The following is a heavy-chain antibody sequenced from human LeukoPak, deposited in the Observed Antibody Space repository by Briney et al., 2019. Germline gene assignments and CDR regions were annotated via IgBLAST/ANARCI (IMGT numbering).Heavy chain of an antibody. CDR2: IRYDGSNK. Sequence: GGSLRLSCAASGFTFSSYGMHWVRQAPGKGLEWVAFIRYDGSNKFYADSVKARFTISRDNSKNTLYLQMNSLRAEDTAVYYCAKEPFSYGSTKTLDYWGQGTLVTVSS. CDR3: AKEPFSYGSTKTLDY. V-gene: IGHV3-30*02. J-gene: IGHJ4*02. CDR1: GFTFSSYG. D-gene: IGHD5-18*01.